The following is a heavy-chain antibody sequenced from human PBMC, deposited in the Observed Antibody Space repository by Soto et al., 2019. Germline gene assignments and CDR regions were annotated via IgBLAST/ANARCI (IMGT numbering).Heavy chain of an antibody. CDR1: GFNFSDFA. D-gene: IGHD3-16*01. J-gene: IGHJ6*04. CDR3: AGAKTRTAYRDYSMDV. Sequence: EVVLVESGGGLVQPGGSLRLSCVASGFNFSDFAMHWVRQAPGKGLQWVSGISWNGETPAYGDSVKGRFIISRDNASNSLHLNMISVSDEATAVYFCAGAKTRTAYRDYSMDVWGKGTTVTVSS. CDR2: ISWNGETP. V-gene: IGHV3-9*01.